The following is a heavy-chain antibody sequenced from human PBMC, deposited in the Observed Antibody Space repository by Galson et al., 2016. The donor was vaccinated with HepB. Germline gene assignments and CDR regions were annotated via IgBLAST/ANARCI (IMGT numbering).Heavy chain of an antibody. V-gene: IGHV4-59*01. J-gene: IGHJ3*02. CDR2: VYYTGYT. CDR1: GGSISNYY. D-gene: IGHD1-7*01. Sequence: ETLSLTCTVSGGSISNYYWNWIRQPPGQGLEWIGYVYYTGYTNYNPSLKSRVSISVDTSNNQFSLKLNSVTAADTAVYFCARDSRYNWDYGAFDIWGQGTVVTVYS. CDR3: ARDSRYNWDYGAFDI.